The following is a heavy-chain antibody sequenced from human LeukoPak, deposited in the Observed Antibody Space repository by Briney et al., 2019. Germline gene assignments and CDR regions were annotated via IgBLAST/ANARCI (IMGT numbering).Heavy chain of an antibody. V-gene: IGHV3-74*01. CDR1: GFTFSSYW. Sequence: SGGSLRLSCAASGFTFSSYWMHWVRQAPGKGLVWVSRINSDGSSTSYADSVKGRFTISRDNAKNTLYLQMNSLRAEDTAVYYCANENGDYYAFDIWGQGTMVTVSS. CDR3: ANENGDYYAFDI. J-gene: IGHJ3*02. CDR2: INSDGSST. D-gene: IGHD4-17*01.